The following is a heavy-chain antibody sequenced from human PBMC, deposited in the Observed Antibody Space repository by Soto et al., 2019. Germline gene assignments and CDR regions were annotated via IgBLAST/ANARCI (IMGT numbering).Heavy chain of an antibody. CDR2: INHRGST. J-gene: IGHJ2*01. V-gene: IGHV4-34*01. CDR1: GGSFSGYY. Sequence: QVQLQQWGTGLLKPSETLSLTCAVYGGSFSGYYWRWIRQPPGKGLEWIGEINHRGSTNSNPSLKSRVTISVDTSKNQFSLKLSSVTAADTAVYYCAAAEGLGDWYFALWGRGTLVTVSS. CDR3: AAAEGLGDWYFAL. D-gene: IGHD7-27*01.